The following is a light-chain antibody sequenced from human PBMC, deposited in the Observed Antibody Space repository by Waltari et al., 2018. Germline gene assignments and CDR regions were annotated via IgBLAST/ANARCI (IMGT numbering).Light chain of an antibody. CDR1: ELENKL. CDR3: QAWDSGVAGV. J-gene: IGLJ1*01. Sequence: SYDLTQQPSVSVSPGQTASITCPGNELENKLDCWYQQKPGQSPVLVIYQDVKRPSEIPERFSGSNSGNTATLTISGTQPMDEADYYCQAWDSGVAGVFGTGTKVTVL. CDR2: QDV. V-gene: IGLV3-1*01.